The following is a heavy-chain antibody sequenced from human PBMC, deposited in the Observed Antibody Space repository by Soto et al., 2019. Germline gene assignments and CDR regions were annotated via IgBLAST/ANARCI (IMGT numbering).Heavy chain of an antibody. Sequence: QVQLVQSGAEVKKPGSSVKVSCKAPGGNFSSNGIRWVRQAPGQGLEFMCGIIPTFGTTNYAHKFRGRVTITADESTGTAYMELSSLRSDDTAVYYCAGASDSTWYNWLDPWGQGTLVTVSS. CDR3: AGASDSTWYNWLDP. CDR1: GGNFSSNG. D-gene: IGHD4-4*01. CDR2: IIPTFGTT. J-gene: IGHJ5*02. V-gene: IGHV1-69*01.